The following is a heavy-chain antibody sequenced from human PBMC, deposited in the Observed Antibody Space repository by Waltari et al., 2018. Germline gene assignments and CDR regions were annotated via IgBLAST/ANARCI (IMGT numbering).Heavy chain of an antibody. CDR3: ARAGDSYGYGEYYFDY. Sequence: QVQLQQWGAGLLKPSETLSLTCAVYGGSFSGYYWRWLRQPPGKGLECIGEINHSGSTNYNPSLKSLVTISVDTSKNQFSLKLSSVTAADTAVYYCARAGDSYGYGEYYFDYWGQGTLVTVSS. CDR1: GGSFSGYY. CDR2: INHSGST. J-gene: IGHJ4*02. D-gene: IGHD5-18*01. V-gene: IGHV4-34*01.